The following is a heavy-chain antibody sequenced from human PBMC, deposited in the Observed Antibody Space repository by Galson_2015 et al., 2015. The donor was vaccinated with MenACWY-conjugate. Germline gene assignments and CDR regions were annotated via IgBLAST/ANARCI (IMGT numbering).Heavy chain of an antibody. Sequence: SVKVSCKASGGTFSSYAISWVRQAPGQGLEWMGRIIPILGIANYAQKFQGRVTITADKSTSTAYMELSSLRSEDTAVYYCAGSSSVRGYFDLWGRGTLVTVSS. CDR2: IIPILGIA. D-gene: IGHD6-13*01. V-gene: IGHV1-69*04. J-gene: IGHJ2*01. CDR1: GGTFSSYA. CDR3: AGSSSVRGYFDL.